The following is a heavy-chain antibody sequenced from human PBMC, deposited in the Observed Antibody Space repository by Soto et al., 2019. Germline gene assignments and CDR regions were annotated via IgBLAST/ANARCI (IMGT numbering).Heavy chain of an antibody. CDR1: GGSISDSSNY. D-gene: IGHD4-17*01. V-gene: IGHV4-39*01. Sequence: SETLSLTCTVSGGSISDSSNYWGWIRQPPGEGLEWIGSIYYGGSIYYNPSLKSRVTISVDASNNRFSLRLRSVTAADTGVYYCARHDGTVTLNWFDPWGQGTLVTVSS. CDR2: IYYGGSI. J-gene: IGHJ5*02. CDR3: ARHDGTVTLNWFDP.